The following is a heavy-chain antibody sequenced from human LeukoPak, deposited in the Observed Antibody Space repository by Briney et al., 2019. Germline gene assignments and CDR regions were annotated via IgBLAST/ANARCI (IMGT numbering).Heavy chain of an antibody. CDR2: ISYDGSNK. CDR3: AKEYPNLYSYYMDV. Sequence: GGSLRLSCAASGFTFSSYGMHWVRQAPGKGLEWVAVISYDGSNKYYADSVKGRFTISRDNSKNTLYLQMNSLRAEDTAVYYCAKEYPNLYSYYMDVWGKGTTVTVSS. D-gene: IGHD2-2*02. CDR1: GFTFSSYG. V-gene: IGHV3-30*18. J-gene: IGHJ6*03.